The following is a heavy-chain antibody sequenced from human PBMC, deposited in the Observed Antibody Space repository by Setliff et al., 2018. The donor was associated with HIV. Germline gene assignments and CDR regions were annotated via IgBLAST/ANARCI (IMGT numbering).Heavy chain of an antibody. D-gene: IGHD3-3*01. Sequence: GGSLRLSCVASGFTLSDYWMSWVRQSPGKRPEWVANIEKDGSEKYYVDSVKGRFTISRDNAKSSLYLQMNSLRAEDTAVYYCARVLLRTNAVYGVVSNRFDPWGQGSLVTVSS. CDR1: GFTLSDYW. CDR2: IEKDGSEK. CDR3: ARVLLRTNAVYGVVSNRFDP. J-gene: IGHJ5*02. V-gene: IGHV3-7*03.